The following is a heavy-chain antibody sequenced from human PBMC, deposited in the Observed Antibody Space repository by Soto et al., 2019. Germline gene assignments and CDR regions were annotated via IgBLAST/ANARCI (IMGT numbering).Heavy chain of an antibody. Sequence: EVHLLESGGGLVQPGGSLRLSCAVSGFSFSNSAMTWVRQAPGKGLEWASGISGSGDITYNTDSAKGRFAIARDTSKNVVYLQVRSLRAEDTAVYYCAKGRQWVLRYHDWFFDYWGQGTLVTVSS. CDR2: ISGSGDIT. CDR1: GFSFSNSA. J-gene: IGHJ4*02. V-gene: IGHV3-23*01. D-gene: IGHD3-9*01. CDR3: AKGRQWVLRYHDWFFDY.